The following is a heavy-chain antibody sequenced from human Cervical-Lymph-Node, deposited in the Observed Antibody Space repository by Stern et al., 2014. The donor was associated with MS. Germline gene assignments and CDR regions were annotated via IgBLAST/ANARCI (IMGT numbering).Heavy chain of an antibody. J-gene: IGHJ5*02. Sequence: EVHLVESGGDLVQPGGSLRLSCAASGVSVSASYMNWLRQAPGKGLEWVSMIHTIGTTYYADSVKGRFIISRDISDNTVSLQMNNLRAEDTATYYCAIEIAARRLDPWGQGTLVIVSS. CDR3: AIEIAARRLDP. CDR2: IHTIGTT. CDR1: GVSVSASY. V-gene: IGHV3-66*01. D-gene: IGHD6-6*01.